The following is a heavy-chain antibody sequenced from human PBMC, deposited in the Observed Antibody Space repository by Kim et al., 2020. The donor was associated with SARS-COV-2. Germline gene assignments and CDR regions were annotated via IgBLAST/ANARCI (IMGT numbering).Heavy chain of an antibody. CDR3: ARWRGYSYDYYYYYGMDV. J-gene: IGHJ6*02. D-gene: IGHD5-18*01. Sequence: GGSLRLSCAASEFTVSSNYMSWVRQAPGKGLEWVSVIYAGGSTYYADSVKGRFTISRDNSKNTLYLQVNSLRAEDTAMYYCARWRGYSYDYYYYYGMDVWGQGTTVTVSS. V-gene: IGHV3-53*01. CDR2: IYAGGST. CDR1: EFTVSSNY.